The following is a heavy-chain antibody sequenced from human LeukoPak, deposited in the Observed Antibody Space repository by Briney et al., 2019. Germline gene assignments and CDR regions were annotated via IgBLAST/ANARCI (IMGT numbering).Heavy chain of an antibody. Sequence: GGSLRLSCEASGFTFDDYAMHWVRQAPGKGLEWVSLISWDADTTYYADSVKGRFTISRDNSKNSLYLQMNSLRAEDTALYYCAKGHLEGYYYDSSGYYSGIDYWGQGTLVTVSS. CDR2: ISWDADTT. V-gene: IGHV3-43D*03. J-gene: IGHJ4*02. CDR3: AKGHLEGYYYDSSGYYSGIDY. D-gene: IGHD3-22*01. CDR1: GFTFDDYA.